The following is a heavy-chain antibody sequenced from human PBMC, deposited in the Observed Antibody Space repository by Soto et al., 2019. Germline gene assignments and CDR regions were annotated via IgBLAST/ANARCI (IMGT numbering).Heavy chain of an antibody. V-gene: IGHV5-10-1*01. D-gene: IGHD5-12*01. J-gene: IGHJ6*02. CDR1: GYIFTSYW. CDR2: IDPSDSYT. CDR3: ARRRDGYNTLYYGMDV. Sequence: GESLKISCNGSGYIFTSYWISWVRQMPGKGLEWMGRIDPSDSYTNYSPSFQGHVTISADKSISTAYLQWSSLKASDTAMYYCARRRDGYNTLYYGMDVWGQGTTVTVSS.